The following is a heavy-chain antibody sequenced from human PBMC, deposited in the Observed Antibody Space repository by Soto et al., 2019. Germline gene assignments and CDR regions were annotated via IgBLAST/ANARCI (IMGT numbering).Heavy chain of an antibody. CDR2: ISAYNGNT. CDR1: GYTFTSYY. CDR3: ARAQISSWYDSYYYYYGMDV. D-gene: IGHD6-13*01. V-gene: IGHV1-18*04. J-gene: IGHJ6*02. Sequence: ASVKVSCKASGYTFTSYYMHWVRQAPGQGLEWMGWISAYNGNTNYAQKLQGRVTMTTDTSTSTAYMELRSLRSDDTAVYYCARAQISSWYDSYYYYYGMDVWGQGTTVTVSS.